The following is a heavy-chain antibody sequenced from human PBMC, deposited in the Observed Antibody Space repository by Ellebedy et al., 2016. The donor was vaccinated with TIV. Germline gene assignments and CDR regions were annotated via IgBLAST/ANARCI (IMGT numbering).Heavy chain of an antibody. CDR2: ISGSGSDT. CDR1: GFTFSNYA. J-gene: IGHJ3*02. D-gene: IGHD1-1*01. V-gene: IGHV3-23*01. CDR3: ARQLGVGAFDI. Sequence: GESLKISCAASGFTFSNYAMNWVRQAPGKGLEWVSGISGSGSDTYYADSVKGRFTLSRDNSKNTLYLQMNRLRAEDTAVYYCARQLGVGAFDIWGQGTMVTVSS.